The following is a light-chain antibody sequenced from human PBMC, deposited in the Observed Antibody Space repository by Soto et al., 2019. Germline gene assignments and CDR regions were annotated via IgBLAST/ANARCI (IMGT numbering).Light chain of an antibody. V-gene: IGKV3-15*01. CDR3: QQYNNWPPVT. J-gene: IGKJ1*01. CDR1: QSVSSN. Sequence: EIVMTQSPATLSVSPGERATLSCRASQSVSSNLAWYQQKPGQAPRLLIYGASTRSTGIPARFSGSGSGTEFTLTISSLQSEDFAVYYCQQYNNWPPVTFGQGTKVDIK. CDR2: GAS.